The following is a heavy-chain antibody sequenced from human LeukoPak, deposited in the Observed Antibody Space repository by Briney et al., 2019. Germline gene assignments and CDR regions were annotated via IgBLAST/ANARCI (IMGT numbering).Heavy chain of an antibody. CDR2: ISHDETHK. CDR3: AVDFVDGISDYFDY. CDR1: GFTFRTYT. J-gene: IGHJ4*02. D-gene: IGHD5-12*01. Sequence: GGSLRLSCAASGFTFRTYTMHWVRQAPGKGLEWVAVISHDETHKFYSDSVKGRFTISRDNSKSALYLQMNGLRGDDSAVYYCAVDFVDGISDYFDYWGRGTLVTVSS. V-gene: IGHV3-30-3*01.